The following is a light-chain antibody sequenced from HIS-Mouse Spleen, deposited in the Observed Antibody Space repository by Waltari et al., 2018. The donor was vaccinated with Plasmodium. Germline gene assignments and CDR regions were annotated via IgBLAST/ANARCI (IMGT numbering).Light chain of an antibody. CDR2: DDS. V-gene: IGLV3-21*02. CDR3: QVWDSSSDHVV. CDR1: NIGSKS. J-gene: IGLJ2*01. Sequence: SYVLTQPPSVSVAPGQTARLTCGGNNIGSKSVHWSQQKPGQPPVLVVYDDSDRPSGIPERFSGSNSGNTATLTISRVEAGDEADYYCQVWDSSSDHVVFGGGTKLTVL.